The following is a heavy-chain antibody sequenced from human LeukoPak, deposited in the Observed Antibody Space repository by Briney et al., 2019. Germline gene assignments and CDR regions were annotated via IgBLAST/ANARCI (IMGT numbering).Heavy chain of an antibody. CDR2: ISTGGST. Sequence: PSQTLSLTCTVSGGSISSGSYFWNWIRQPAGKGLEWIGLISTGGSTNYNPSLKSRVTISLDTSKNQISLRLSSVTAADTAVYYCARKEYGNSKFDYWGQGTLVTVSS. CDR3: ARKEYGNSKFDY. J-gene: IGHJ4*02. D-gene: IGHD1-1*01. CDR1: GGSISSGSYF. V-gene: IGHV4-61*02.